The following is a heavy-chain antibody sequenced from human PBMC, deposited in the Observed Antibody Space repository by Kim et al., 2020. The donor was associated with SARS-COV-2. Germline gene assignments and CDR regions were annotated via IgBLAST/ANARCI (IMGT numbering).Heavy chain of an antibody. J-gene: IGHJ6*02. CDR2: ISYDGSNK. CDR3: AKDQTSGENYYGMDV. CDR1: GFTFSSYG. D-gene: IGHD2-2*01. Sequence: GGSLRLSCAASGFTFSSYGMHWVRQAPGKGLEWVAVISYDGSNKYYADSVKGRFTISRDNSKNTLYLQMNSLRAEDTAVYYCAKDQTSGENYYGMDVWGQGTTVTVSS. V-gene: IGHV3-30*18.